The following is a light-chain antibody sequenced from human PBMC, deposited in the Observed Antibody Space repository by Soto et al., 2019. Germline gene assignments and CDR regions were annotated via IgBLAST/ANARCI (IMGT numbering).Light chain of an antibody. CDR1: RRISSW. Sequence: DIQMTQSPSTLSASVGDRVTITCRASRRISSWLAWYQQQPGKAPKLLVYDASTLQSGVPSRFSGNGSGTEFILTISRLQPEDLATYFCQQYNGYPWTFGQGTRVGI. V-gene: IGKV1-5*01. CDR2: DAS. J-gene: IGKJ1*01. CDR3: QQYNGYPWT.